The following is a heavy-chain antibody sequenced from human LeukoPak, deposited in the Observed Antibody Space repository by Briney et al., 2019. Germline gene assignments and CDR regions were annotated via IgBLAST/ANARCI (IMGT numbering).Heavy chain of an antibody. D-gene: IGHD4-17*01. V-gene: IGHV4-31*03. J-gene: IGHJ5*02. CDR3: ARDTPIYGDYP. Sequence: ASETLSLTCTVSGGSISNGGYYWSWIRQHPGKGLEWIGYIYYSGSTYYNPSLKSRVTISVDTSKNQFSLKLSSVTAADTAVYYCARDTPIYGDYPWGQGTLVTVSS. CDR2: IYYSGST. CDR1: GGSISNGGYY.